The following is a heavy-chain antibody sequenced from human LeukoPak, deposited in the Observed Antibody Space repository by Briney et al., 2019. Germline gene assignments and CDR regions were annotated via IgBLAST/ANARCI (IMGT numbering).Heavy chain of an antibody. Sequence: SVKVSCKASGGTFSSYAISWVRQAPGQGLEWMGGIIPIFGTANYAQKFQGRVTITADESTSTAYMELSSLRSEDTAMYYCARDPRPDFDYGDSEYFQHWGQGTLVTVSS. CDR3: ARDPRPDFDYGDSEYFQH. CDR2: IIPIFGTA. CDR1: GGTFSSYA. D-gene: IGHD4-17*01. V-gene: IGHV1-69*13. J-gene: IGHJ1*01.